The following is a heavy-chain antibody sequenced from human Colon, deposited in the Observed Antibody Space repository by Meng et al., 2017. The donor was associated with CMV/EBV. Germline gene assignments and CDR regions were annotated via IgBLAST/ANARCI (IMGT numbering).Heavy chain of an antibody. CDR1: GYPSSDYS. D-gene: IGHD2-2*01. CDR3: ARPDCRSSVCYSAQY. Sequence: SGYPSSDYSIHGSRRVPGGGRGRVGRVIPNDGATDSRPKFQGRVSMSSDTSITTAYMGLSRLTSDDTAIYFCARPDCRSSVCYSAQYWGQGTLVTVSS. CDR2: VIPNDGAT. V-gene: IGHV1-2*06. J-gene: IGHJ4*02.